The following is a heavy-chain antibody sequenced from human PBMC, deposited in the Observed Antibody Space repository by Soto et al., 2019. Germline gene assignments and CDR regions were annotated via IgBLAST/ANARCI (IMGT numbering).Heavy chain of an antibody. CDR2: ISSSSSTI. Sequence: PGGSLRLSCAASGFTFSSYSMNWVRQAPGKGLEWVSYISSSSSTIYYADSVKGRFTISRDNAKNSLYLQMNSLRAEDTAVYYCARVCERWRVSYYYGMDVWGKGTRVTVP. V-gene: IGHV3-48*01. D-gene: IGHD6-19*01. J-gene: IGHJ6*04. CDR1: GFTFSSYS. CDR3: ARVCERWRVSYYYGMDV.